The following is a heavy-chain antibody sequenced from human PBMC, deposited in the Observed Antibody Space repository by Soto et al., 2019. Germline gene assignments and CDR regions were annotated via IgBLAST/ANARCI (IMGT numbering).Heavy chain of an antibody. CDR3: TTATYYYDSSVFDY. V-gene: IGHV3-15*01. CDR2: IKSKTDGGTT. D-gene: IGHD3-22*01. J-gene: IGHJ4*02. Sequence: PVGSLRLSCAASGFTFSNAWMSWVRQAPGKGLEWVGRIKSKTDGGTTDYAAPVKGRFTISSDDSKNTLYMQMNSLKTEDTAVYYCTTATYYYDSSVFDYWGQGTLVTV. CDR1: GFTFSNAW.